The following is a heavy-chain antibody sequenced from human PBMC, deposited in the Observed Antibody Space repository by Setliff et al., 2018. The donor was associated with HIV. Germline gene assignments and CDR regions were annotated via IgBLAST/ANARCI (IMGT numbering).Heavy chain of an antibody. D-gene: IGHD1-26*01. CDR1: GFSINSHY. Sequence: PSETLSLTCTVSGFSINSHYWSWIRQSPGKGLEWIGFGHHSGHTRQNPSLASRVTISVDMSKNQVSLKLNSLSAADTAVYYCARWESAQKAFNPWGHGTMVTVSS. J-gene: IGHJ3*01. CDR3: ARWESAQKAFNP. CDR2: GHHSGHT. V-gene: IGHV4-4*09.